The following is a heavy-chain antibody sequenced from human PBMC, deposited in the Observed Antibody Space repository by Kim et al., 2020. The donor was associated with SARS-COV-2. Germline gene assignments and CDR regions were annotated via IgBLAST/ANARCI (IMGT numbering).Heavy chain of an antibody. CDR3: ARGPFDY. V-gene: IGHV3-33*01. J-gene: IGHJ4*02. CDR2: DGSNK. Sequence: DGSNKYYAASGKGRFTISRDNSKNTLYLQMNSLRAEDTAVYYCARGPFDYWGQGTLVTVSS.